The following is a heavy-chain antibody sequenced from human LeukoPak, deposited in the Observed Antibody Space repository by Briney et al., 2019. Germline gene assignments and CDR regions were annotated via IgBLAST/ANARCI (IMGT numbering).Heavy chain of an antibody. CDR2: IYSGGST. V-gene: IGHV3-53*01. J-gene: IGHJ4*02. CDR1: GFTVSSNY. Sequence: GGSLRLSCAASGFTVSSNYMSWVRQAPGKGLEWVSVIYSGGSTYYADSVKGRFTISRDNSKSTSYIQMNSLRAEDTAVYYCARAKPKNMVRGLIMRRESRYYFDYWGQGTLVTVSS. D-gene: IGHD3-10*01. CDR3: ARAKPKNMVRGLIMRRESRYYFDY.